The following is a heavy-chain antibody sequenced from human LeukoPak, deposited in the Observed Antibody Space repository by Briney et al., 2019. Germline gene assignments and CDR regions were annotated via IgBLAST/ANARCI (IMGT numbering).Heavy chain of an antibody. V-gene: IGHV3-23*01. CDR3: ARFGGPMVRNFDF. Sequence: GGSLRLSCAASGFTFSSYAMSWVRQAPGKGLEWVSAISGSGGSTYYADSVKGRFTISRDNAKNSLFLQMNSLRFEDTAVYYCARFGGPMVRNFDFWGQGTLVTVSS. CDR2: ISGSGGST. J-gene: IGHJ4*02. CDR1: GFTFSSYA. D-gene: IGHD3-10*01.